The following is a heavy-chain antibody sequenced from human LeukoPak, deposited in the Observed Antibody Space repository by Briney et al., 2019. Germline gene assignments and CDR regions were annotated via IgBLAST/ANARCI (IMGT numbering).Heavy chain of an antibody. V-gene: IGHV3-23*01. J-gene: IGHJ4*02. D-gene: IGHD3-22*01. CDR3: AVDWYDSSGYGTFDY. Sequence: AGSLRLSCEASRFTLNNYAMTWVRQAPGKGLEWVSAIDGNGISTYYADSVKGRFTISRDNSKNTLYLQMHSLRAEDTAVYYCAVDWYDSSGYGTFDYWGQGTLVTVSS. CDR2: IDGNGIST. CDR1: RFTLNNYA.